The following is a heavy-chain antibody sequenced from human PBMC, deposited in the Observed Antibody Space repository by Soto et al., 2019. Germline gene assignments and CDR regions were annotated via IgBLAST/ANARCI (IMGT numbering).Heavy chain of an antibody. CDR3: ARGGGSYYYYGMDV. V-gene: IGHV1-8*01. Sequence: SVQVSCEASGYTFTSYDINWVRQATGQGLEWMGWMNPNSGNTGYAQKFQGRVTMTRNTSISTAYMELSSLRSEDTAVYYCARGGGSYYYYGMDVWGQGTTVTVSS. CDR1: GYTFTSYD. J-gene: IGHJ6*02. CDR2: MNPNSGNT. D-gene: IGHD5-12*01.